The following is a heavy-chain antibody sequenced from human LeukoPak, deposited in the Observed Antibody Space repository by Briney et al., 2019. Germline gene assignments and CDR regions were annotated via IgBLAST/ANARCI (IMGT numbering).Heavy chain of an antibody. J-gene: IGHJ4*02. Sequence: GGSLRLSCAASGFTFSNAWMSWVRQAPGKGLEWVGRIKSKADGGTTDYAAPVKGRFTILRDDSKNTLYLQMNSLKTEDTAVYYCTTVAAAGHYDYWGQGTLVTVPS. D-gene: IGHD6-13*01. CDR3: TTVAAAGHYDY. CDR1: GFTFSNAW. CDR2: IKSKADGGTT. V-gene: IGHV3-15*01.